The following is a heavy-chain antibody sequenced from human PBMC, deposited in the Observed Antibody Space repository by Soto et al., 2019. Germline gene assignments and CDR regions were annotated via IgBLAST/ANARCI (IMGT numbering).Heavy chain of an antibody. CDR3: ARHLYDYLDY. CDR1: GYSLTNYW. J-gene: IGHJ4*02. V-gene: IGHV5-51*01. Sequence: PGESLKISCNGSGYSLTNYWIGWVRQMPGKGLEWMGIIYPGGSDTRYSPSFQGQVTISVDRSMNTAYLQWSSLKASDTAMYYCARHLYDYLDYWGPGTLVTVSS. D-gene: IGHD3-16*01. CDR2: IYPGGSDT.